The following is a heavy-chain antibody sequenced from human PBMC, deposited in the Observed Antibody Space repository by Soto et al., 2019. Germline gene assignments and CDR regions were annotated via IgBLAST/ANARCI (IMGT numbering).Heavy chain of an antibody. Sequence: QVQLVESGGGVVQPGGSLRLSCTASRFLFNSYAMHWVRQAPGKGLDWVALIVYDGSNQYYADSVKGRFTISRDNSKKTLYLQMNSLRPNDTAVYYCAKNPTVGFSPLDLYAMDVWGQGTTVIVS. CDR3: AKNPTVGFSPLDLYAMDV. CDR1: RFLFNSYA. V-gene: IGHV3-30-3*02. D-gene: IGHD3-10*01. J-gene: IGHJ6*02. CDR2: IVYDGSNQ.